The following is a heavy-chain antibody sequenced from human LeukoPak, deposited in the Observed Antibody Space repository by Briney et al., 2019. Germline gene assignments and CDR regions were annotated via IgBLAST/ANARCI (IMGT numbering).Heavy chain of an antibody. D-gene: IGHD1-1*01. CDR2: FYYTGST. CDR1: GGSISSGSYS. CDR3: ARGAGSTTSNDAFDI. Sequence: SETLSLTCAVSGGSISSGSYSWSWIRQPPGKGLEWIGYFYYTGSTYYNPSLKSRVTLSVDASKNQFSLKLSSVTAADTAMYYCARGAGSTTSNDAFDIWGQGTMVTVSS. J-gene: IGHJ3*02. V-gene: IGHV4-30-4*07.